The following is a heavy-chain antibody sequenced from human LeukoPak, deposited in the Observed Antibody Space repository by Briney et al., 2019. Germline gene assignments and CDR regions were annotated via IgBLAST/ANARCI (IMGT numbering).Heavy chain of an antibody. Sequence: PSETLSRTCSVSGGSISDNYWIWIRQPAGKGLELIVRFYIGGGTNYNPSLKSRVTMSVDTSKNQFSLNLSSVTAADTAVYYCARGHLSFDWYFDLWGRGTLVTVSS. J-gene: IGHJ2*01. CDR2: FYIGGGT. CDR1: GGSISDNY. V-gene: IGHV4-4*07. CDR3: ARGHLSFDWYFDL.